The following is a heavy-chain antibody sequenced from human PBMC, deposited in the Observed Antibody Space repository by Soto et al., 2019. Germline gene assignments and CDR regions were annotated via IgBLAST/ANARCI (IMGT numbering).Heavy chain of an antibody. CDR3: ARSPGLELPDY. Sequence: QVQLQESGPGLVKPSDTLSLTCAVSGYSISSSNGWGWIRQPPGKGLEWIGYLYYSWSTYYNPSLKSRVTMSVDTSKNQCSLKLSSVTAVDTAVYYWARSPGLELPDYWGQGTLVTVSS. V-gene: IGHV4-28*01. CDR1: GYSISSSNG. CDR2: LYYSWST. D-gene: IGHD1-7*01. J-gene: IGHJ4*02.